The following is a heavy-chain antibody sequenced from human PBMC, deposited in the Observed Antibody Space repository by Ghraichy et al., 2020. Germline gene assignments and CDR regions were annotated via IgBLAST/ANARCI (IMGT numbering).Heavy chain of an antibody. CDR1: GFTFSAYS. V-gene: IGHV3-48*02. D-gene: IGHD4-23*01. CDR2: ITSSSRTT. J-gene: IGHJ6*02. CDR3: ARGSKVVRFFFYDGMDV. Sequence: GESLNISCVGSGFTFSAYSMNWVRQSPGKGLEWVSYITSSSRTTSYADSVKGRFTISRDNAQNSLYLQMNSLRDEDTAVYYCARGSKVVRFFFYDGMDVWGQGTTVTVSS.